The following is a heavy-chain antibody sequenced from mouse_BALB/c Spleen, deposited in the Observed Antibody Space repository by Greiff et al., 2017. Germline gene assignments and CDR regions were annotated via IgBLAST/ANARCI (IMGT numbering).Heavy chain of an antibody. Sequence: QVQLQQSGPGLVQPSQSLSITCTVSGFSLTSYGVHWVRQSPGKGLEWLGVIWGDGSTNYHSALISRLSISKDNSKSQVFLKLNSLRTDDTATYYCAKPERIYYDYTYAMEYGGQGTSVTVAS. J-gene: IGHJ4*01. D-gene: IGHD2-4*01. V-gene: IGHV2-3*01. CDR1: GFSLTSYG. CDR2: IWGDGST. CDR3: AKPERIYYDYTYAMEY.